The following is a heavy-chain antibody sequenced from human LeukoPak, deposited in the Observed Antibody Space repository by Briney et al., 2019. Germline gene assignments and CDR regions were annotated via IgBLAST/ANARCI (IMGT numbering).Heavy chain of an antibody. V-gene: IGHV1-3*01. D-gene: IGHD3-10*01. CDR1: GYTFTSYA. CDR3: ARSRGKGAFDI. CDR2: INAGNGNT. Sequence: ASVKVSCKASGYTFTSYAMHWVRQAPGQRLEWMGWINAGNGNTKYSQKFQGRVTITRDTSASTAYMELSSLRSGDTAVYYCARSRGKGAFDIWGQGTMVTVSS. J-gene: IGHJ3*02.